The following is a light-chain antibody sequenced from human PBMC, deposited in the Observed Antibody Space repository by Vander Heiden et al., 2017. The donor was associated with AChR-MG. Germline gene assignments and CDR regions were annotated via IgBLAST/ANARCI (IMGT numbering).Light chain of an antibody. Sequence: QSALTQPASVSGSPGPSITISCPGTSSDVGGYNYVSWYQQQPGKAPKLMIYDVSNWPSGVSNRFSGSKSGNTASLTISGLQAEDEADYYCSSYTSSSTYVFGTGTKVTVL. V-gene: IGLV2-14*03. CDR1: SSDVGGYNY. CDR3: SSYTSSSTYV. J-gene: IGLJ1*01. CDR2: DVS.